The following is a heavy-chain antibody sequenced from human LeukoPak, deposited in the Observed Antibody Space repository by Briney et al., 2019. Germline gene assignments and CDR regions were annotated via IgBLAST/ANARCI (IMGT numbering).Heavy chain of an antibody. J-gene: IGHJ4*02. CDR1: GVSISSNLW. Sequence: PSGTLSLTCAVSGVSISSNLWWTWVRQPPGKGLEWIAEIHHSGSINYNPSLKSRVTISVDKAKNQFSLNLNSVTAADTAVYYCARGGDRSFDYWGRGTLVTVSS. CDR2: IHHSGSI. CDR3: ARGGDRSFDY. V-gene: IGHV4-4*02. D-gene: IGHD3-10*01.